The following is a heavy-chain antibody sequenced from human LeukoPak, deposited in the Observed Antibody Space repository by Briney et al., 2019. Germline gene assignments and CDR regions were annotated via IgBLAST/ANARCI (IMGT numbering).Heavy chain of an antibody. CDR1: GGSFSGYY. Sequence: PSETLSLTCAVYGGSFSGYYWSWIRQPPGKGLEWIGEINHSGSTNYNPSLKSRVTISVDTSKNQFSLKLSSVTAADTAVYYCARDTGYILNWFDPWGQGTLVTVSS. V-gene: IGHV4-34*01. CDR2: INHSGST. CDR3: ARDTGYILNWFDP. J-gene: IGHJ5*02. D-gene: IGHD5-12*01.